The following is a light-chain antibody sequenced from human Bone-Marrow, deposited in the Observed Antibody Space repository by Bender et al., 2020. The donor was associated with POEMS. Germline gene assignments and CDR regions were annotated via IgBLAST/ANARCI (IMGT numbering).Light chain of an antibody. Sequence: SALAQPAAVSGSPRESITISCTGTSSDVGSFNVVSWYQHHPGKAPKLLIYEVYKRPSGVSDRFSGFKSGNTASLTISGLQPEDESDYYCCSFAPNATSIFGGGTKLTVL. CDR1: SSDVGSFNV. V-gene: IGLV2-23*02. CDR3: CSFAPNATSI. CDR2: EVY. J-gene: IGLJ2*01.